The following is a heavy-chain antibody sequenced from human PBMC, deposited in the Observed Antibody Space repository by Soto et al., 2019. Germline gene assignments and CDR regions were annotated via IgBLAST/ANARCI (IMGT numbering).Heavy chain of an antibody. V-gene: IGHV3-23*01. CDR3: AKDARDYYYYGMDV. J-gene: IGHJ6*02. CDR1: GFTFISYA. CDR2: ISGSGGST. Sequence: GGSLRLSCAASGFTFISYAMSWVRQAPGKGLEWVSAISGSGGSTYYADSVKGRFTISRDNSKNTLYLQMNSLRAEVTVVYFCAKDARDYYYYGMDVWGQGTTFTFSS.